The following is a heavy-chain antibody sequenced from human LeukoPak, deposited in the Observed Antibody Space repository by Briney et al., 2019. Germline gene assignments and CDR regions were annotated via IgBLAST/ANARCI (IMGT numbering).Heavy chain of an antibody. CDR1: GYTFTSYY. CDR2: INPSGGST. CDR3: AYSSGWYCPDY. J-gene: IGHJ4*02. D-gene: IGHD6-19*01. V-gene: IGHV1-46*01. Sequence: VASVTVSCKASGYTFTSYYMHWVRQAPGQGLEWMGIINPSGGSTSYAQKFQGRVTMTRDTSTSTVYMELSSLRSEDTAVYYCAYSSGWYCPDYWGQGTLVTVSS.